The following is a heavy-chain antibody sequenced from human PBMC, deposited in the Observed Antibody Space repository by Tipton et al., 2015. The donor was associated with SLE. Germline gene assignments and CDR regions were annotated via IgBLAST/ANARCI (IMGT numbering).Heavy chain of an antibody. J-gene: IGHJ4*02. CDR3: GREQDGGSFDY. CDR1: GYTFTSYY. CDR2: IKPSIGNT. Sequence: QLVQSGAEVQKSGASVKASCKASGYTFTSYYIHWVRQAPGQGLEWMGIIKPSIGNTDYAQKILGRVSMTGDTSTSRDYMVLSSLKADDTALYYCGREQDGGSFDYWCQGALVSASS. D-gene: IGHD5-24*01. V-gene: IGHV1-46*01.